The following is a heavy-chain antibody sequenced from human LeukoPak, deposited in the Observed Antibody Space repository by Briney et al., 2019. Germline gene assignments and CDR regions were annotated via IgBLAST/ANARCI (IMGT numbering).Heavy chain of an antibody. D-gene: IGHD5-18*01. J-gene: IGHJ4*02. V-gene: IGHV4-39*01. CDR2: IYYSGST. CDR3: ARTPRGYSYGHFDY. CDR1: GGSISSSSYY. Sequence: SETLSLTCTVSGGSISSSSYYWGWIRQPPGRGLEWIGSIYYSGSTYYNPSLKSRVTISVDTSKNQFSLKLSSVTAADTAVYYCARTPRGYSYGHFDYWGQGTLVTVSS.